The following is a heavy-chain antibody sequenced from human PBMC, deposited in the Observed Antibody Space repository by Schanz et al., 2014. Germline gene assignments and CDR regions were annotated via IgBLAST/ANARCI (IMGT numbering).Heavy chain of an antibody. V-gene: IGHV3-30*18. J-gene: IGHJ4*02. CDR1: GFSFSDYG. Sequence: VQLVESGGGVVRPGRSLRLSCAGSGFSFSDYGMHWVRQAPGRGLEWVAVISYHGSERYYADSVKGRFTISRDNSKNTLYLQMNSLRTEDTAVYFCAKSYDTSGYSGFDYWGQGTLVTVSS. CDR2: ISYHGSER. CDR3: AKSYDTSGYSGFDY. D-gene: IGHD3-22*01.